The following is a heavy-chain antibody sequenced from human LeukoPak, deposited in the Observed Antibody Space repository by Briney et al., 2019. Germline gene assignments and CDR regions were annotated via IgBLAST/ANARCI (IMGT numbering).Heavy chain of an antibody. D-gene: IGHD2-15*01. J-gene: IGHJ6*03. CDR3: ARAGYCSGGSCPYYYYYMDV. CDR2: INPNSGGT. Sequence: ASVKVPCKASGYTFTGYYMHWVRQAPGQGLEWMGWINPNSGGTNYAQKFQGRVTMTRDTSISTAYMELSRLRSDDTAVYYCARAGYCSGGSCPYYYYYMDVWGKGTTVTVSS. V-gene: IGHV1-2*02. CDR1: GYTFTGYY.